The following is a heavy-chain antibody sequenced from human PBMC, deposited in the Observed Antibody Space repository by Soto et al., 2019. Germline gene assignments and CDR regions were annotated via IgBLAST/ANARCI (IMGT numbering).Heavy chain of an antibody. D-gene: IGHD4-17*01. J-gene: IGHJ1*01. CDR3: AKDRDYGDYDISEYFQH. CDR2: ISGSGGST. CDR1: GLTFSSYA. Sequence: GGSLRLSCAASGLTFSSYAMSWVRQAPGKGLEWVSAISGSGGSTYYADSVKGRFTISRDNSKNTLYLQMNSLRAEDTAVYYCAKDRDYGDYDISEYFQHWGQGTLVTVSS. V-gene: IGHV3-23*01.